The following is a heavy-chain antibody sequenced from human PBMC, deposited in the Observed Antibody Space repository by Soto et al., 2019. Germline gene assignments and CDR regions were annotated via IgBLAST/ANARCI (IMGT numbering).Heavy chain of an antibody. Sequence: GGSLRLSCAASGFKFSNYAMSWVRQAPGKGLEWVSLISATGDGTYYADSVKGRFTISRDNSHNTLYLQVHSLTAEDTAVYYCAKDRRAGGNSAFYFDFWGQGAQVTVSS. CDR3: AKDRRAGGNSAFYFDF. D-gene: IGHD3-16*01. V-gene: IGHV3-23*01. CDR2: ISATGDGT. J-gene: IGHJ4*02. CDR1: GFKFSNYA.